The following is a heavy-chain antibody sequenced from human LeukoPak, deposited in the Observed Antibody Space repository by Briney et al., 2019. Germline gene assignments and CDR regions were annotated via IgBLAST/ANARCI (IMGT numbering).Heavy chain of an antibody. J-gene: IGHJ4*02. CDR3: ANSNYYDSSGPADY. D-gene: IGHD3-22*01. Sequence: GGSLRLSCAASGFTFSSYGMHWVRQAPGKGLEWVAFIRYDGSNKYYADSVKGRFTISRDNSKNTLYLQMNSLRAEDTAVYYCANSNYYDSSGPADYGGQGTLVTVSS. CDR1: GFTFSSYG. V-gene: IGHV3-30*02. CDR2: IRYDGSNK.